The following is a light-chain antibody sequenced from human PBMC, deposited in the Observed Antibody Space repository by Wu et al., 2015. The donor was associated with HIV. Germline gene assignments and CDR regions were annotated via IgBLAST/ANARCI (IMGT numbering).Light chain of an antibody. CDR2: KAS. V-gene: IGKV1-5*03. CDR3: QQYNSYPLT. Sequence: DIQMTQSPSTLSASVGDRVTITCRTSQSINSWLAWYQQKPGKAPTLLIYKASSLESGVPSRFSGSGYGTEFTLTISSLQPDDFATYYCQQYNSYPLTFGQGT. J-gene: IGKJ1*01. CDR1: QSINSW.